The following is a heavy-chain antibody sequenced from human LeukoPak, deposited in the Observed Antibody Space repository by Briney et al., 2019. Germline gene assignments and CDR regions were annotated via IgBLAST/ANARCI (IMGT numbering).Heavy chain of an antibody. J-gene: IGHJ4*02. V-gene: IGHV1-18*01. CDR2: ISGYNGNT. Sequence: ASMKVSCKASGYNFSNYGISWVRQAPGQGLEWMGWISGYNGNTNYAQKLQGRVTMTTDTSTTTAYMELRSLRPDDTAVYYCARDRSLYTSMLDSWGQGTLVTVSS. D-gene: IGHD2-2*02. CDR3: ARDRSLYTSMLDS. CDR1: GYNFSNYG.